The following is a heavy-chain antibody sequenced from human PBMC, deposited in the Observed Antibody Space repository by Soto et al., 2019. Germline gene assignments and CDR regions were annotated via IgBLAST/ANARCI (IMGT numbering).Heavy chain of an antibody. CDR3: AKHSLQWLVTGWFDA. V-gene: IGHV4-39*01. D-gene: IGHD6-19*01. J-gene: IGHJ5*02. Sequence: SETLSLTCTASGGSISISSYSWGGIRQPPGTGLQPIGSIYHSGIAYYNPSLKSRVTISVDTSKNQFSLNLISVTAADTAVYYCAKHSLQWLVTGWFDAWGQGTMVTVSS. CDR1: GGSISISSYS. CDR2: IYHSGIA.